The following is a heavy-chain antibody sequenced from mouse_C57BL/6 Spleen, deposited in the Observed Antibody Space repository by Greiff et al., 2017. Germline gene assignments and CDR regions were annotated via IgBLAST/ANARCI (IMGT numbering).Heavy chain of an antibody. D-gene: IGHD1-1*01. V-gene: IGHV5-4*01. CDR2: ISDGGSYT. Sequence: DVKLVESGGGLVKPGGSLKLSCAASGFTFSSYAMSWVRQTPEKRLEWVATISDGGSYTYYPENVKGRFTISRANAKNNLYLQMSHLKSEDTAMYYCARDQDYGSSYSFAYWGQGTLVTVSA. J-gene: IGHJ3*01. CDR3: ARDQDYGSSYSFAY. CDR1: GFTFSSYA.